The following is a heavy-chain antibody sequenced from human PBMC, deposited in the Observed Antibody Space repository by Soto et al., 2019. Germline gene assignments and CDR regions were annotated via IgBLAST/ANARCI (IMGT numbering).Heavy chain of an antibody. J-gene: IGHJ4*02. CDR1: GFTFSSYS. CDR3: ARDPYYYDSSGYSQDYFDY. CDR2: ISSSSSTI. V-gene: IGHV3-48*02. Sequence: GGSLRLSCAASGFTFSSYSMNWVRQAPGKGLEWVSYISSSSSTIYYADSVKGRFTISRDNAKNSLYLQMNSLRDEDTAVYYCARDPYYYDSSGYSQDYFDYWGQGTLVTVSS. D-gene: IGHD3-22*01.